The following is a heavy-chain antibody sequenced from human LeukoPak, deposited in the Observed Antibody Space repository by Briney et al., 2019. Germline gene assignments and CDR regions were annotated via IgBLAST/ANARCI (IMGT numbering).Heavy chain of an antibody. CDR2: IWYDGSNK. CDR3: ARDGDSAVATRVFDY. Sequence: TGGSLRLSCAASGFTFSSHGIHWVRQAPGKGLEWVAVIWYDGSNKYYADSVKGRFTISRDNSKNTLYLQMNSLRVEDTAVYYCARDGDSAVATRVFDYWGQGTLVTVSS. CDR1: GFTFSSHG. J-gene: IGHJ4*02. D-gene: IGHD5-18*01. V-gene: IGHV3-33*01.